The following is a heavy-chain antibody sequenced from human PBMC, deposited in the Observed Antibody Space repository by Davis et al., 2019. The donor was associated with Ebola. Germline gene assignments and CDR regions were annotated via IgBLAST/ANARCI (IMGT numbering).Heavy chain of an antibody. J-gene: IGHJ4*02. Sequence: PGGSLRLSCAASGFTFSSYAMSWVRQAPGKGLEWVSAISGSGGSTYYADSVKGRFTISRDNAKNSLYLQMNSLRAEDTAVYYCARGKGWGWGAFDYWGQGTLVTVSS. CDR1: GFTFSSYA. V-gene: IGHV3-23*01. CDR3: ARGKGWGWGAFDY. CDR2: ISGSGGST. D-gene: IGHD3-16*01.